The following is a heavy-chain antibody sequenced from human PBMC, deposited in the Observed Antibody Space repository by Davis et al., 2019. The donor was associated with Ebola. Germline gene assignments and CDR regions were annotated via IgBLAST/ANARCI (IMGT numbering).Heavy chain of an antibody. CDR2: ISAYNGNT. V-gene: IGHV1-18*01. CDR1: VGTFSSYA. J-gene: IGHJ5*02. D-gene: IGHD6-13*01. CDR3: ARSGIAAAGIWWWFDP. Sequence: ASVNVSCKASVGTFSSYAISWVRQAPGQGLEWMGWISAYNGNTNYAQKLQGRVTMTTDTSTSTAYMELRSLRSDDTAVYYCARSGIAAAGIWWWFDPWGQGTLVTVS.